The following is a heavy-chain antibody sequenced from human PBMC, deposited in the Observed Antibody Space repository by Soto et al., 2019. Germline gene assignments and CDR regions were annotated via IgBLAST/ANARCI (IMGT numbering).Heavy chain of an antibody. D-gene: IGHD1-26*01. Sequence: QLQLVQSGAEVREPGSSVKVSCKASGGTFSSYTVIWVRQAPGQGLEWMGGITPTLNIAKFAEKFQGRVTITADEYTSTVHMQLSSLRSEDTAVYFCARGYYSGSNPSAFDYWGQGTLVAVSS. V-gene: IGHV1-69*01. J-gene: IGHJ4*02. CDR2: ITPTLNIA. CDR1: GGTFSSYT. CDR3: ARGYYSGSNPSAFDY.